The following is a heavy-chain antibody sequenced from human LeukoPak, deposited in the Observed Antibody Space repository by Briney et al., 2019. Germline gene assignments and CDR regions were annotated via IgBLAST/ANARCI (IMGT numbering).Heavy chain of an antibody. CDR2: ISAGGGTT. V-gene: IGHV3-23*01. CDR1: ETNSRSWK. Sequence: GGSLRLSRTTPETNSRSWKMTRSRQAPGKGLEWVSGISAGGGTTYYADSVKGRFTISRDNSKKTVYLQMNSLRAEDTAVYYCAKDGSGWSNIYMDVWRKGTTVTVSS. J-gene: IGHJ6*03. D-gene: IGHD6-19*01. CDR3: AKDGSGWSNIYMDV.